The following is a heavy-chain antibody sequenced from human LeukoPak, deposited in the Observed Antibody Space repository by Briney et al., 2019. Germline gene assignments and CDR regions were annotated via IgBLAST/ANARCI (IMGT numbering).Heavy chain of an antibody. CDR3: ARVGGDYFDY. J-gene: IGHJ4*02. D-gene: IGHD3-10*01. V-gene: IGHV4-34*01. CDR2: ITHSGST. Sequence: PSETLSLTCAVYGGSFSNYYWSWIRQSPGKGLEWIGEITHSGSTNYNPSLKSRVTISVDTSKNQFSLKLSSVTAADTAVYYCARVGGDYFDYWGQGTLVTVSS. CDR1: GGSFSNYY.